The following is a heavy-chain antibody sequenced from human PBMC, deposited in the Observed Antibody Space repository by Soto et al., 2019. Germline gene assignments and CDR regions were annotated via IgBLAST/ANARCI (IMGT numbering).Heavy chain of an antibody. CDR2: ISAYNGNT. D-gene: IGHD1-26*01. V-gene: IGHV1-18*01. J-gene: IGHJ3*02. CDR3: AREGGSYYFGDAFDI. CDR1: GYTFTSYG. Sequence: ASVKVSCKASGYTFTSYGISWVRQAPGQGLEWMGWISAYNGNTNYAQKLQGRVTMTTETSTSKAYMELRSLRSDDTAVYYCAREGGSYYFGDAFDIWGQGTMVTVSS.